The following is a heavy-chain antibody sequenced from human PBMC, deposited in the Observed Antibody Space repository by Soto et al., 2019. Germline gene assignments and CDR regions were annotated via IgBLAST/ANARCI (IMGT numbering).Heavy chain of an antibody. Sequence: QVQLVQSGAEVKKPGSSVKVSCKASGGTFSSYPISWVRQAPGQGLEWMGRIIPILNIANYAQKFQGRVTLTADKSTKTAYMELSSLRSEDTAVYYCARTRAATDSLYWFDPWGQGTLVTVSS. D-gene: IGHD2-21*01. J-gene: IGHJ5*02. CDR1: GGTFSSYP. CDR3: ARTRAATDSLYWFDP. V-gene: IGHV1-69*02. CDR2: IIPILNIA.